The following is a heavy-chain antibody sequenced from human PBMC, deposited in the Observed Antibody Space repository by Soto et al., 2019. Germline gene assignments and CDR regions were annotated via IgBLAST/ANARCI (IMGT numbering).Heavy chain of an antibody. Sequence: QVQLQESGPGLVKPSGTLSLTCTVSGGSISTSQWWSWLRQPPGKGLEWIGEIYHSGSSNYNTSLRLHVXXSXDXXKNQFSLKLNSVAAADTAVYYCASKTYESKGAFDYWGQGTLVTVSS. D-gene: IGHD3-22*01. V-gene: IGHV4-4*02. CDR2: IYHSGSS. CDR3: ASKTYESKGAFDY. CDR1: GGSISTSQW. J-gene: IGHJ4*02.